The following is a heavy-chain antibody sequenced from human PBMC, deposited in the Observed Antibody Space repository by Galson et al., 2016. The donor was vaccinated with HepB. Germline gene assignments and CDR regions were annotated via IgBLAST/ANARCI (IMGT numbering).Heavy chain of an antibody. J-gene: IGHJ5*02. D-gene: IGHD2-21*02. CDR2: INSDGTIS. Sequence: SLRLSCAASGFAFSSHWMHWVRQAPGKGLMWVARINSDGTISNYADSVKGRFTISRDNAKNTLYLEMNSLRAEDTAVYNGVRDHSVVPATAYNWFDPWGQGTLVTVSS. CDR1: GFAFSSHW. CDR3: VRDHSVVPATAYNWFDP. V-gene: IGHV3-74*01.